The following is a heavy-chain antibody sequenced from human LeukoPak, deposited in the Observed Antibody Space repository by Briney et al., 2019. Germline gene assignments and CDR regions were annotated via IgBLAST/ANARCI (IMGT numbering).Heavy chain of an antibody. V-gene: IGHV3-49*03. D-gene: IGHD3-10*01. CDR1: GFTFGDYA. Sequence: GGSLRLSCTASGFTFGDYAMSWFRQAPGKGLEWVGVIRSKAYGGTTEYAASVKCRFTISRDDSRSISYLQMNSLKTEDTAVYYCTRDRPEVLWFGELLDYWGQGTLVTVSS. CDR2: IRSKAYGGTT. CDR3: TRDRPEVLWFGELLDY. J-gene: IGHJ4*02.